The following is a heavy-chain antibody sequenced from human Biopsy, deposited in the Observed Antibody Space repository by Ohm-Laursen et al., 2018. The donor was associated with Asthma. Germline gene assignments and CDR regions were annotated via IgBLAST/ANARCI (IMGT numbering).Heavy chain of an antibody. V-gene: IGHV3-48*03. CDR2: ISSRGSNL. CDR1: GTPFGGYN. D-gene: IGHD6-13*01. Sequence: SLRLSCSASGTPFGGYNMHWARQAPGKGLEWVAYISSRGSNLYYADSVKGRFTISRDNPKKSVYLQLDSLRVEDTAVYYCARGYSTSWYFGYWGQGTVVTVSS. CDR3: ARGYSTSWYFGY. J-gene: IGHJ4*02.